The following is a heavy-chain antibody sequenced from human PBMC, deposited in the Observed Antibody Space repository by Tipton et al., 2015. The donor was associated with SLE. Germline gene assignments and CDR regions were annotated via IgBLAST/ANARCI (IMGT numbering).Heavy chain of an antibody. CDR1: GGSFGSYY. V-gene: IGHV4-59*12. CDR2: IYYGGSP. D-gene: IGHD7-27*01. J-gene: IGHJ4*02. CDR3: ARDPNGGYGSFDY. Sequence: TLSLTCTLSGGSFGSYYWNWIRQTPGKGLEWIGYIYYGGSPHYNPSLKNRVTMSLDTSKNQFSLELISVTAADTAVYYCARDPNGGYGSFDYWGLGALVTVSS.